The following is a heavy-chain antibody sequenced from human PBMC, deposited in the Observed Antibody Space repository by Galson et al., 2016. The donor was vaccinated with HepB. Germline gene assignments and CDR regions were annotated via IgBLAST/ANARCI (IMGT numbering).Heavy chain of an antibody. J-gene: IGHJ4*02. D-gene: IGHD3-9*01. V-gene: IGHV3-48*04. Sequence: SLRLSCAASGFTFSSCSMNWVRQAPGKGLEWVSYISSSGSTIHYADSVKGRFTISRDNAKNSLYLQMNSLRGEDTAVYYCASLLTYYDILTGYPRDYWGQGTLVTVSS. CDR1: GFTFSSCS. CDR3: ASLLTYYDILTGYPRDY. CDR2: ISSSGSTI.